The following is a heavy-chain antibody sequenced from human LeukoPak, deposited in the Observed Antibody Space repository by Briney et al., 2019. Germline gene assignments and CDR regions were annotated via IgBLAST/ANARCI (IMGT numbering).Heavy chain of an antibody. V-gene: IGHV4-59*01. J-gene: IGHJ3*02. CDR2: IYYNGNT. Sequence: PSGTLSLTCTVSGASISNSYWSWIRQPPGKRLEWIGYIYYNGNTNSNPSLKSRVTISADTSKNRFSLKLSSVTAADTAIYYCVRGNYDNRGYSNAFDIWGQGTMVTVSS. D-gene: IGHD3-22*01. CDR1: GASISNSY. CDR3: VRGNYDNRGYSNAFDI.